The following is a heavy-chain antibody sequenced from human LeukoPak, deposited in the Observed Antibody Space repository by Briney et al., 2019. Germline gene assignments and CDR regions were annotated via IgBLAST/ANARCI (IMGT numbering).Heavy chain of an antibody. CDR3: ARSSTSWTYYYYGMDV. CDR1: GGSISSYY. Sequence: SETLSLTCTVSGGSISSYYWSWIRQPPGKGLEWIGYIYYSGSTNYNPSLKSRVTISVDTSKSQFSLKLSSVTAADTAVYYCARSSTSWTYYYYGMDVWGQGTTVTVSS. D-gene: IGHD2-2*01. V-gene: IGHV4-59*08. CDR2: IYYSGST. J-gene: IGHJ6*02.